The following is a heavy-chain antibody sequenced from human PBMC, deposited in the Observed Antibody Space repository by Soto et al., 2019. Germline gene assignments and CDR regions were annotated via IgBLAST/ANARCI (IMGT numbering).Heavy chain of an antibody. D-gene: IGHD6-19*01. V-gene: IGHV1-46*01. Sequence: GASVKVSCKASGYTFINYYMHWVRQAPGQGLEWMGIINPNGGSTTYAQKFQGRVTLTRDTSTNTVNMELSSLRSEDTAVYYCAREKWLVRRNDPFDIWGQGTMVXVSS. CDR1: GYTFINYY. CDR3: AREKWLVRRNDPFDI. CDR2: INPNGGST. J-gene: IGHJ3*02.